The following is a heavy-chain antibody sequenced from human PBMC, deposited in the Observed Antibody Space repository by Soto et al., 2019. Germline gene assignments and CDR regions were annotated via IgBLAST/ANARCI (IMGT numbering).Heavy chain of an antibody. V-gene: IGHV4-61*01. CDR2: IYYSGST. D-gene: IGHD2-15*01. J-gene: IGHJ6*02. CDR3: ARDRVSYCSGGSCYVPYGMDV. CDR1: GGSVSSGSYY. Sequence: TSETLSLTCTVSGGSVSSGSYYWSWIRQPPGKGLEWIGYIYYSGSTNYNPSLKSRVTISVDTSKNQFSLKLSSVTAADTAVYYCARDRVSYCSGGSCYVPYGMDVWGQGTTVTVSS.